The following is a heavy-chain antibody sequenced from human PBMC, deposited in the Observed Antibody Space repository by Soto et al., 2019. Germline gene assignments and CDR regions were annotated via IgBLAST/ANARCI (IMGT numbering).Heavy chain of an antibody. J-gene: IGHJ4*02. CDR1: GFTFDDYA. D-gene: IGHD6-19*01. Sequence: GGSLRLSCAASGFTFDDYAMHWVRQAPGKGLEWVSGISWNSGSIGYADSVKGRFTISRDNAKNSLYLQMNSLRAEDTALYYCAKDGPDSGWTNFDYWGQGTLVTVSS. CDR2: ISWNSGSI. CDR3: AKDGPDSGWTNFDY. V-gene: IGHV3-9*01.